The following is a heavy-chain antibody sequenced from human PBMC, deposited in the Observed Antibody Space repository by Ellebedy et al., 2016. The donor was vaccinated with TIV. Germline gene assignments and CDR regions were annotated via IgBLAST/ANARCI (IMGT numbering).Heavy chain of an antibody. J-gene: IGHJ2*01. Sequence: SETLSLTCTVSGASLSSYPYYWGWIRQSPGKGLEWIGTVYYSGNTYYNPSLKSRVTISVDTSMNRFSLELNSVTAADTAVYYCARNVLIFTFDKWYSDLWGRGTLVTVSS. CDR3: ARNVLIFTFDKWYSDL. CDR2: VYYSGNT. CDR1: GASLSSYPYY. D-gene: IGHD3/OR15-3a*01. V-gene: IGHV4-39*01.